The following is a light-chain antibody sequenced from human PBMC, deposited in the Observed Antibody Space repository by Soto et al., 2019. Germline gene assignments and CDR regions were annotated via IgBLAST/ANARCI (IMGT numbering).Light chain of an antibody. CDR2: LAS. V-gene: IGKV2-28*01. CDR3: IQTLQTPFT. Sequence: DMVVTQSPLSLPVTPGEPASISCRSSPSLLHINGYNYLDWYLQKPGQSPQLLIYLASSRASGVPDRFSGRGSGTDFTLKLSRVEAEEFGVYYCIQTLQTPFTFGGGTKG. J-gene: IGKJ4*01. CDR1: PSLLHINGYNY.